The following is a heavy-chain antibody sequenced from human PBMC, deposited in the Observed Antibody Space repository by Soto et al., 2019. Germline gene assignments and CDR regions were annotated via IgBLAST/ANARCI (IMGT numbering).Heavy chain of an antibody. CDR3: ASVDILTGYYTLGYYYGMDV. CDR2: IIPIFGTA. CDR1: GGTFSSYA. V-gene: IGHV1-69*13. D-gene: IGHD3-9*01. Sequence: SVKVSCKASGGTFSSYAISWVRQAPGQGLEWMGGIIPIFGTANYAQKFQGRVTITADESTSTAYMELSSLRSEDTAVYYFASVDILTGYYTLGYYYGMDVWGQGTTVTVS. J-gene: IGHJ6*02.